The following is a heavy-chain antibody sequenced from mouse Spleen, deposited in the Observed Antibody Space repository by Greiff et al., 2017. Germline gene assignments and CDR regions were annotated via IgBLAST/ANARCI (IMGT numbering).Heavy chain of an antibody. CDR2: INPNNGGT. V-gene: IGHV1-26*01. Sequence: EVQLQQSGPELVKPGASVKISCKASGYTFTDYYMNWVKQSHGKSLEWIGDINPNNGGTSYNQKFKGKATLTVDKSSSTAYMELRSLTSEDSAVYYCARRLGWWGQGTTLTVSS. D-gene: IGHD3-1*01. CDR3: ARRLGW. CDR1: GYTFTDYY. J-gene: IGHJ2*01.